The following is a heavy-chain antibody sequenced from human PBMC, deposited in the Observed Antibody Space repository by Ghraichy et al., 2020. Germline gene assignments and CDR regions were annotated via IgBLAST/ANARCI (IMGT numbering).Heavy chain of an antibody. J-gene: IGHJ6*03. CDR1: GFTLSSYG. CDR3: AREGNSSPLFHMDV. CDR2: IWKDGSEK. V-gene: IGHV3-33*01. Sequence: GGSLRLSCEVSGFTLSSYGMHWVRQAPGKGLEWVAVIWKDGSEKYHTDSVKGRFIISRDNSKNTLFMQMNSLRVEDTAIYYCAREGNSSPLFHMDVWGKGTTVIVSS. D-gene: IGHD3-22*01.